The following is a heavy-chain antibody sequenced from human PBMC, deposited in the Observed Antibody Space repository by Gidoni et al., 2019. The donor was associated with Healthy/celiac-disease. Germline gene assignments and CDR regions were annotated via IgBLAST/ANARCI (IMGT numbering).Heavy chain of an antibody. V-gene: IGHV3-64D*09. D-gene: IGHD6-13*01. CDR1: GFPFSSYA. J-gene: IGHJ5*02. CDR3: VKDPSAAAAPRWFDP. Sequence: EVQLVESGGGLVQPGGALRLYCSASGFPFSSYAMHWVRQAPGKGLEYVSAISSNGGSTYYADSVKGRFTISRDNSKNTLYLQMSSLRAEDTAVYYCVKDPSAAAAPRWFDPWGQGTLVTVSS. CDR2: ISSNGGST.